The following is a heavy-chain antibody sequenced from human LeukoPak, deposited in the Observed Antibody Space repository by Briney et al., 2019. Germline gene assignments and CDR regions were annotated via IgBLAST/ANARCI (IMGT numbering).Heavy chain of an antibody. Sequence: GASVKVSCKASGYTFTGYYMHWVRQAPGQGLEWMGWINPNSGGTNYAQKFQGRVTMTRDTSISTAYMELSRLRSDDTAVYYCARDMGYYGSGSYPKWGQGTLVTVSS. CDR2: INPNSGGT. D-gene: IGHD3-10*01. J-gene: IGHJ4*02. CDR1: GYTFTGYY. CDR3: ARDMGYYGSGSYPK. V-gene: IGHV1-2*02.